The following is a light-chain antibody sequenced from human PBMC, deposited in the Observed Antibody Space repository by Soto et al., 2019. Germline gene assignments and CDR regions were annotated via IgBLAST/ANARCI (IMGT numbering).Light chain of an antibody. CDR1: SSDVVGYNY. V-gene: IGLV2-14*01. CDR2: DVS. CDR3: SSYTSSSTLLYV. Sequence: QSALTQPASVSGSPGQSITISCTGTSSDVVGYNYVSWYQQHPGKAPKLMIYDVSNRPSGVSNRFSGSKSGNTASLTISGLQAEDEADYYCSSYTSSSTLLYVFGTGNKLTVL. J-gene: IGLJ1*01.